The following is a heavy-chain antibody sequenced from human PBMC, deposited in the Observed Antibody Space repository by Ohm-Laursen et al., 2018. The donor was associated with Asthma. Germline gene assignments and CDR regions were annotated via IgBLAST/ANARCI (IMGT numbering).Heavy chain of an antibody. D-gene: IGHD3-10*01. CDR2: INQDGSIW. CDR1: GFTFSNHW. J-gene: IGHJ4*02. V-gene: IGHV3-7*05. CDR3: AVSIYAYGEGAY. Sequence: SLRLSCSASGFTFSNHWMTWVRPAPGRALEWVANINQDGSIWGYVDSVKGRFAISRDNAHNSLYLQMNSLRAEDTAFYYCAVSIYAYGEGAYWGQGTLVNVSS.